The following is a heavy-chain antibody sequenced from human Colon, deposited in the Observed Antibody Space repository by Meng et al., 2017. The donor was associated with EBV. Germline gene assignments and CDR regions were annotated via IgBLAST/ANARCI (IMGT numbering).Heavy chain of an antibody. Sequence: QRQLQESGPGLVKPSETLSPTSPGSGGSLDNSDYFWAALRQPPGKGREWIGSVRYSGTAYYNPSLTSPVTISVDTSKNQFSLNLSSLTAADTAVYYCARHVYGDSYGFWGQGTLVIVSS. CDR3: ARHVYGDSYGF. D-gene: IGHD4-17*01. CDR2: VRYSGTA. CDR1: GGSLDNSDYF. V-gene: IGHV4-39*01. J-gene: IGHJ4*02.